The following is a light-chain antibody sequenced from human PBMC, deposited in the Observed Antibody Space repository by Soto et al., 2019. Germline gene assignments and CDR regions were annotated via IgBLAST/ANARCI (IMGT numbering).Light chain of an antibody. V-gene: IGKV3D-20*02. CDR1: QSLSSSS. CDR2: GAF. CDR3: QQRNVWPPVT. Sequence: EIVLTQSPGTLSMSPGERVTLSCRASQSLSSSSLAWYQQKPGQAPRLLIYGAFNRATGIPARFSGSGSGTDFTLTISSLEPEDSAVYYCQQRNVWPPVTFGQGTRLEIK. J-gene: IGKJ5*01.